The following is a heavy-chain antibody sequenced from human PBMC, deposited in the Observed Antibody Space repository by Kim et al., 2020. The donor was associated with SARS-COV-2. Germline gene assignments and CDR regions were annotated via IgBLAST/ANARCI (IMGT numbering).Heavy chain of an antibody. V-gene: IGHV4-39*07. D-gene: IGHD2-21*01. CDR3: ARFFVWSTFDY. CDR2: VSYTGST. Sequence: SETLSLTCTVSGGSISSTTSYWAWIRQPPGKGLEWIGHVSYTGSTYYNPSLSSRVTMSVDTSNNHFSLQLSSVTAADTATYHCARFFVWSTFDYWGQGALVTVSS. CDR1: GGSISSTTSY. J-gene: IGHJ4*02.